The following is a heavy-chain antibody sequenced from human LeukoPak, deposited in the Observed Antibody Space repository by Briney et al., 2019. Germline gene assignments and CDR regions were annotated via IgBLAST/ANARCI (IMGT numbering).Heavy chain of an antibody. D-gene: IGHD6-19*01. CDR1: GFTFSGSA. V-gene: IGHV3-73*01. J-gene: IGHJ5*02. CDR2: IRSKANSYAT. Sequence: GGSLRLSCATSGFTFSGSAMHWVRQASGKGLEWVGRIRSKANSYATAYAASVKGRFTISRDDSKNTAYLQMNSLKTEDTAVYYCTLLIAVAGNWFDPWGQGTLVTVSS. CDR3: TLLIAVAGNWFDP.